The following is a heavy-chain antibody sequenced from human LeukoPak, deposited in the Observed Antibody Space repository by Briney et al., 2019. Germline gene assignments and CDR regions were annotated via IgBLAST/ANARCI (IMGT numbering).Heavy chain of an antibody. CDR2: ISAYNGNT. CDR1: GYTFTGYY. D-gene: IGHD6-13*01. CDR3: ARDSRGYSSSWYQV. J-gene: IGHJ4*02. V-gene: IGHV1-18*04. Sequence: ASVKVSCKASGYTFTGYYMHWVRQAPGQGLEWMGWISAYNGNTNYAQKLQGRVTMTTDTSTSTAYMELRSLRSDDTAVYYCARDSRGYSSSWYQVWGQGTLVTVSS.